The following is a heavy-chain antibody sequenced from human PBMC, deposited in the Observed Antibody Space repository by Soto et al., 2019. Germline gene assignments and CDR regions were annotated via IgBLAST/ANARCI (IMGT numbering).Heavy chain of an antibody. V-gene: IGHV3-48*02. J-gene: IGHJ4*01. Sequence: PGGSLRLSCEASGFTISGCSMNWVRRAPGKGLEWLAYITIRTGNILYADSVRGRFTISADNAENSVFLQMNSLRDEDTAVYFCVRDRDLYRDMVHADLWGQGTLVTVSS. D-gene: IGHD1-26*01. CDR3: VRDRDLYRDMVHADL. CDR1: GFTISGCS. CDR2: ITIRTGNI.